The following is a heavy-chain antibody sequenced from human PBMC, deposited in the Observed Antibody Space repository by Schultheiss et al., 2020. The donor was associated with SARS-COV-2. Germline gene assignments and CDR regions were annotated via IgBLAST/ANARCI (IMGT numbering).Heavy chain of an antibody. J-gene: IGHJ6*02. CDR1: GYTFTSYG. D-gene: IGHD2-8*01. CDR3: ARPAIMVYAISYYYYGMDV. V-gene: IGHV1-18*01. CDR2: ISAYNGNT. Sequence: ASVKVSCKASGYTFTSYGISWVRQAPGQGLEWMGWISAYNGNTNYAQKLQGRVTMTTDTSTSTAYMELSSLRSEDTAVYYCARPAIMVYAISYYYYGMDVWGQGTTVTVSS.